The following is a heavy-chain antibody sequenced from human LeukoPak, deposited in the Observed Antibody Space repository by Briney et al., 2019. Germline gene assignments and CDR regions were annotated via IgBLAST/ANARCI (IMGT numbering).Heavy chain of an antibody. CDR2: INPGDSVT. D-gene: IGHD4-23*01. CDR3: ARQEHGGLFDY. J-gene: IGHJ4*02. CDR1: GYSFTSYG. Sequence: GESLKISCKGSGYSFTSYGIGWARQMPGKGLEWMGIINPGDSVTYYSPSFQGQVTISADKSISTAYLQWSSLKASDTAKYYCARQEHGGLFDYWGQGSLVTVSS. V-gene: IGHV5-51*01.